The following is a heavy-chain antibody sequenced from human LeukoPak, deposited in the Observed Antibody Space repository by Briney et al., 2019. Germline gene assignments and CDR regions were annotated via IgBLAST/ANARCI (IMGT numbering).Heavy chain of an antibody. V-gene: IGHV3-74*01. D-gene: IGHD3-16*01. J-gene: IGHJ4*02. CDR2: INSEGRST. Sequence: GGSLRLSCAASGFTFSSYWMHWVRQAPGKGLVGVSRINSEGRSTNYADSVKGRFTISRANAKDTLYLQMNSLRAEHTAVYYCARVGWGGLYYFDYWGQGTLVTVSS. CDR1: GFTFSSYW. CDR3: ARVGWGGLYYFDY.